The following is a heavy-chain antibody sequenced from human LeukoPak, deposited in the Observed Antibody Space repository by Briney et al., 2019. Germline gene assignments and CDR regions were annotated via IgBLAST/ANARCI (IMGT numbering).Heavy chain of an antibody. CDR3: AREVAIVVEPAANTIDY. CDR2: ISKSSTYI. Sequence: PGGSLRLSCTASGFTFRSYTMNWVRQAPGKGLEWVSAISKSSTYIKHADSVKGRFTVSIDNAKNSLFLQMNSLRVEDTAVYYCAREVAIVVEPAANTIDYWGQGTRVTVSS. CDR1: GFTFRSYT. V-gene: IGHV3-21*01. D-gene: IGHD2-2*01. J-gene: IGHJ4*02.